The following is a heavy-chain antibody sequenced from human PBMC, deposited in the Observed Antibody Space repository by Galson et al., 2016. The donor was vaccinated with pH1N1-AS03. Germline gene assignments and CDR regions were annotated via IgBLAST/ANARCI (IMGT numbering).Heavy chain of an antibody. CDR3: ARDRTVVAASIIYYYGMDV. CDR1: GFTFGSHW. D-gene: IGHD2-2*01. CDR2: INKDGNEK. Sequence: SLRLSCAVSGFTFGSHWMSWVRQAPGKGLEWVANINKDGNEKYYVDSVKGRFAISRDNAKNSLYLQTNSLRAEDTAVYYCARDRTVVAASIIYYYGMDVWGQGTTVTVSS. J-gene: IGHJ6*02. V-gene: IGHV3-7*03.